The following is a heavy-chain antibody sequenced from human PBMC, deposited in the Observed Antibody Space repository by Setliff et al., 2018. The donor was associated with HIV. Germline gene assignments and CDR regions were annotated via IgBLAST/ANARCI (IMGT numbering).Heavy chain of an antibody. CDR3: ARNQGDSSGWYAGDY. V-gene: IGHV1-46*01. CDR2: ANPSGGST. J-gene: IGHJ4*01. D-gene: IGHD6-19*01. Sequence: ASVKVSCKASGYTFTNYYIHWVRQAPGQGLEWLGMANPSGGSTAYAQKFQGRVTMTKDTSTNTVYMDLSGLRSDDTAVYYCARNQGDSSGWYAGDYWGHGTLVTVSS. CDR1: GYTFTNYY.